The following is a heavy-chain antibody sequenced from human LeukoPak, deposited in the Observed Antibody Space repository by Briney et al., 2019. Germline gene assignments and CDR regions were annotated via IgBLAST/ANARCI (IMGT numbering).Heavy chain of an antibody. CDR2: ISAYNGNT. Sequence: ASVKVSSKASGYTFTSYGISWVRQAPGQGLEWMGWISAYNGNTNYAQKLQGRVTMTTDTSTSTAYMELRSLRSDDTAVYYCARVAYSSSWRAWVPNWFDPWGQGTLVTVSS. D-gene: IGHD6-13*01. V-gene: IGHV1-18*01. J-gene: IGHJ5*02. CDR1: GYTFTSYG. CDR3: ARVAYSSSWRAWVPNWFDP.